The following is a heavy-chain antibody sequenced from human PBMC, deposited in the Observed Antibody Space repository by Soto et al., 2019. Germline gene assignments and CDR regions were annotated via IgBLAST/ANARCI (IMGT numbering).Heavy chain of an antibody. Sequence: QVQLVQSGAEVKKPGSSVKVSCKASGGTFSSYAISWVRQAPGQGLEWMGGIIPIFGTANYAQKFQGRVTITADESTSTAYMELSSLRSEGTAVYYCAAEVLRYFDWSNYYYYYGMDVWGQGTTVTVSS. CDR2: IIPIFGTA. V-gene: IGHV1-69*01. J-gene: IGHJ6*02. CDR1: GGTFSSYA. CDR3: AAEVLRYFDWSNYYYYYGMDV. D-gene: IGHD3-9*01.